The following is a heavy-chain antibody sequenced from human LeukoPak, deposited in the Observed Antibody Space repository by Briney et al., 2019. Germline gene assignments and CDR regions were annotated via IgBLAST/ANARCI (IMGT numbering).Heavy chain of an antibody. V-gene: IGHV1-2*02. J-gene: IGHJ5*02. CDR1: GYTFTGYY. CDR2: INPNSGGT. D-gene: IGHD6-19*01. Sequence: ASVKVSCKASGYTFTGYYMHWVRQAPGQGLEWMGWINPNSGGTNYAQKLQGRVTMTTDTSTSTAYMELRSLRSDDTAVYYCAREAKGSGSYATGWFDPWGQGTLVTVSS. CDR3: AREAKGSGSYATGWFDP.